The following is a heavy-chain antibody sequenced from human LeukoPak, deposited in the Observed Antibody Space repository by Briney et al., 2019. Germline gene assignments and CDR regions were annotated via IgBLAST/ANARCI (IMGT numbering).Heavy chain of an antibody. J-gene: IGHJ4*02. Sequence: GRSLRLSCAASGFTFSGYGMHWVRQAPGKGLEWVSFISYDGSNKYYADSARGRFTISRDNSKNTLYLQMNSLRAEDTAVYYCAKDRDRQYFDYWGQGTLATVSS. CDR1: GFTFSGYG. V-gene: IGHV3-30*18. CDR3: AKDRDRQYFDY. D-gene: IGHD3-10*01. CDR2: ISYDGSNK.